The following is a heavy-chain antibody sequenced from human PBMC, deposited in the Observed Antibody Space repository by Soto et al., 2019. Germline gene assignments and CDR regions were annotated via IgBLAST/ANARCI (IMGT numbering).Heavy chain of an antibody. D-gene: IGHD6-19*01. J-gene: IGHJ2*01. Sequence: QVQLQQWGAGLLKPSETLSLTCAVYGGSFSPYFWSWIRQPPGKGLEWIGEINHSGSTNYNPSLTRRATLSVDTSKNQVSLKLTSVTAADTAVYYCARLASGWQYYYFDLWGRGTPVTLSS. CDR2: INHSGST. CDR3: ARLASGWQYYYFDL. CDR1: GGSFSPYF. V-gene: IGHV4-34*01.